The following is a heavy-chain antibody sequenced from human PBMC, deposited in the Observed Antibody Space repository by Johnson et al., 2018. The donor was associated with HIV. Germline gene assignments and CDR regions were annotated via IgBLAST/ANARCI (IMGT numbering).Heavy chain of an antibody. V-gene: IGHV3-7*02. J-gene: IGHJ3*02. CDR1: GFTFSSYW. D-gene: IGHD5-12*01. CDR3: ARCGYSSYWDAFDI. CDR2: IKQDGSEK. Sequence: VQLVESGGGVVQPGGSLRLSCAASGFTFSSYWMSWVRQAPGKGLEWVANIKQDGSEKYFVDSVKGRFTISRDNAKNSLYLQKNSLRAEDTALYYCARCGYSSYWDAFDIWGQGTMVTVSS.